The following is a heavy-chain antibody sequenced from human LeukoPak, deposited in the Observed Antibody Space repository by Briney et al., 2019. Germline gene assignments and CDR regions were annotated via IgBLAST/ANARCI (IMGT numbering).Heavy chain of an antibody. CDR3: ARYHHVWVELDDAFDI. J-gene: IGHJ3*02. Sequence: PSETLSLTCTVSGGSISSYYWSWIRQPPGKGLEWIGYIYYSGSTNYNPSLKSRVTISVDTSKNQFSLKLSSVTAADTAVYYCARYHHVWVELDDAFDIWGQGTMVTVSS. CDR1: GGSISSYY. D-gene: IGHD3-10*02. V-gene: IGHV4-59*08. CDR2: IYYSGST.